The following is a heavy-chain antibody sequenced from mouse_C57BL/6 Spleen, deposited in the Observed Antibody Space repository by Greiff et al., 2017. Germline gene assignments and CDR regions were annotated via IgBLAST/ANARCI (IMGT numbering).Heavy chain of an antibody. CDR1: GFTFSSYA. CDR2: ISDGGSYT. D-gene: IGHD1-3*01. J-gene: IGHJ3*01. V-gene: IGHV5-4*01. CDR3: ARDKVVLAY. Sequence: EVQLQQSGGGLVKPGGSLKLSCAASGFTFSSYAMSWVRQTPEKRLEWVATISDGGSYTYYPDNVKGRFTISRDNAKNNLYLQRSHLKSEDTAMYYCARDKVVLAYWGQGTLVTVSA.